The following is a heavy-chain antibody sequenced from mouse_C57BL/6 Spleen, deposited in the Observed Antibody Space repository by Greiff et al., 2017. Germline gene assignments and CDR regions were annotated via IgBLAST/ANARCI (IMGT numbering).Heavy chain of an antibody. CDR3: AKSSSNGFAY. V-gene: IGHV1-64*01. CDR2: IHPNSGST. D-gene: IGHD2-5*01. CDR1: GYTFTSYW. Sequence: QVQLQQPGAELVKPGASVKLSCKASGYTFTSYWMHWVKQRPGQGLEWIGMIHPNSGSTNYNEKFKSKATLTVDKHSSTAYMQLSILTSEDCAVYYGAKSSSNGFAYWGQGTLVTVSA. J-gene: IGHJ3*01.